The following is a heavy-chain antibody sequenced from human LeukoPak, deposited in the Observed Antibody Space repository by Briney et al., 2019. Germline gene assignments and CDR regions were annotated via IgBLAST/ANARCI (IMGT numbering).Heavy chain of an antibody. CDR2: IYYSGST. CDR1: GGSISSYY. CDR3: ARHEVGYCHGGSCPYYFDY. J-gene: IGHJ4*02. D-gene: IGHD2-15*01. Sequence: PSETLSLTCSVSGGSISSYYWSWIRQPPGKGLEWIGYIYYSGSTNYNPSLKSRVTISVDTSKNQFSLKLSSVTAADTAVYYCARHEVGYCHGGSCPYYFDYWGQGTLVTVSS. V-gene: IGHV4-59*01.